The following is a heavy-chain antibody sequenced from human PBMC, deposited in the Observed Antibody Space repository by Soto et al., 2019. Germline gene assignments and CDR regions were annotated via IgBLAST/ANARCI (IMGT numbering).Heavy chain of an antibody. CDR3: ERDLVYSSSWDYFDY. Sequence: GESLRLSCGASGFTFSSYWMSWVRQAPGKGLEWVANIKQDGSEKYYADSVKGRFTISRDNAKNSLYLQMNSMRAEDTAVYYCERDLVYSSSWDYFDYWGQGTLVTVSS. V-gene: IGHV3-7*01. CDR2: IKQDGSEK. D-gene: IGHD6-13*01. CDR1: GFTFSSYW. J-gene: IGHJ4*02.